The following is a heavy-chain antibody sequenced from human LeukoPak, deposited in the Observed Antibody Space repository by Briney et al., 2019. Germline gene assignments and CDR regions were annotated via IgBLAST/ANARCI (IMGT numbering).Heavy chain of an antibody. CDR2: ISAYNGNT. D-gene: IGHD3-9*01. CDR3: ARGPLRYFDWLLSAHCDY. J-gene: IGHJ4*02. Sequence: ASVNVSFTASGYTFTIYGISWVRQAPGQGLEWMGWISAYNGNTNYAQKLPGRVTITTDTSTSTAYMELRSLRSDDTAVYYCARGPLRYFDWLLSAHCDYWGQGTLVTVSS. CDR1: GYTFTIYG. V-gene: IGHV1-18*01.